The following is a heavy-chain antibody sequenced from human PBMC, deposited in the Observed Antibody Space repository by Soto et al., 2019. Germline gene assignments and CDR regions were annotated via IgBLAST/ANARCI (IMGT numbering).Heavy chain of an antibody. CDR3: AKDYSSTYYGLGY. Sequence: GGSLRLSCAASGFTFSSYGMHWVRQAPGKGLEWVAIISYDGNDKYFADSVKGRFTISRDNSKNTLYLQTNSLRAEDTAVYYCAKDYSSTYYGLGYWGQGTLVTVSS. D-gene: IGHD6-13*01. CDR1: GFTFSSYG. CDR2: ISYDGNDK. J-gene: IGHJ4*02. V-gene: IGHV3-30*18.